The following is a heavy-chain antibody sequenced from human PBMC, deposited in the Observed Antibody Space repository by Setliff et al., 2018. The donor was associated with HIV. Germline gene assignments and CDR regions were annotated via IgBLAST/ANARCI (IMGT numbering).Heavy chain of an antibody. Sequence: SETLSLTCAVYGGSFSDYYWTWIRQSPGKGLEWIGEINHRGSTNYNPSLKSRITVSVDTSKNQFSLKLGSVTAADTAVYYCARVFVDTAVLRVLEYYFDSWGRGTLVTVSS. CDR2: INHRGST. J-gene: IGHJ4*02. D-gene: IGHD5-18*01. CDR3: ARVFVDTAVLRVLEYYFDS. CDR1: GGSFSDYY. V-gene: IGHV4-34*01.